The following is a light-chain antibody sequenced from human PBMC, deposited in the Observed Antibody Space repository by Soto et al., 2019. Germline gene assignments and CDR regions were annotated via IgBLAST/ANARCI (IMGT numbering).Light chain of an antibody. Sequence: EIVLTQSPGTLSLSPGDRATLSCRASQSVSSSYLAWYQQKPGQSPRRLIYGASSRATGIPDRFSGSGSGTDFTLTISRLEPEDLAVYYCQQYGSSPYTFGQGTQQEIK. J-gene: IGKJ2*01. CDR1: QSVSSSY. V-gene: IGKV3-20*01. CDR3: QQYGSSPYT. CDR2: GAS.